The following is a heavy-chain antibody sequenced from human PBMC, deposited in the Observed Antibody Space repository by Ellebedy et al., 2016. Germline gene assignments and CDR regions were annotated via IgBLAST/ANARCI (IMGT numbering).Heavy chain of an antibody. J-gene: IGHJ4*02. CDR2: MRGDGAKT. Sequence: GGSLRLSXATSGFSFSNYFMTWIRQAPGKGLEWVSTMRGDGAKTHLADSVKGRFTMSRDIPKNTVYLQMNRLRVEDTAVYYCRQGHYADLWGQGTLVTVSS. V-gene: IGHV3-23*01. D-gene: IGHD4-17*01. CDR3: RQGHYADL. CDR1: GFSFSNYF.